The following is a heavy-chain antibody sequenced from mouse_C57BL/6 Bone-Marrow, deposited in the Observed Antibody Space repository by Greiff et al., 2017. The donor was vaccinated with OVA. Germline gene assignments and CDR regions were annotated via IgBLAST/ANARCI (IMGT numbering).Heavy chain of an antibody. CDR3: ARGLGHYAMDY. CDR2: ISYSGST. J-gene: IGHJ4*01. CDR1: GYSITSGYD. V-gene: IGHV3-1*01. Sequence: EVQRVESGPGMVKPSQSLSLTCTVTGYSITSGYDWHWIRHFPGNKLEWMGYISYSGSTNYNPSLKSRISITHDTSKNHFFLKLNSVTTEDTATYYCARGLGHYAMDYWGQGTSVTVSS. D-gene: IGHD3-3*01.